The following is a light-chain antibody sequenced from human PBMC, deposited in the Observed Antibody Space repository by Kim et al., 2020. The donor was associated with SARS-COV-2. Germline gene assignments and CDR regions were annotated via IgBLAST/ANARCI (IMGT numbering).Light chain of an antibody. CDR3: AAWDDSLNGYV. J-gene: IGLJ1*01. CDR2: GDK. CDR1: SSNNGSNN. V-gene: IGLV1-44*01. Sequence: GQRITMSGSGSSSNNGSNNVNSYQQLPGTAPKLLIYGDKQRPSGVPDRFSGSKSDTSASLAISGLQSEDEADYYCAAWDDSLNGYVFGTGTKVTVL.